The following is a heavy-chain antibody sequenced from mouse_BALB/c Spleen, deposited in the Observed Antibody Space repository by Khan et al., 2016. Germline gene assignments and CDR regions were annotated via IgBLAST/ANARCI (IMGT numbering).Heavy chain of an antibody. D-gene: IGHD2-5*01. J-gene: IGHJ3*01. CDR1: AYSITSGYY. CDR2: ISYDCRN. Sequence: EVQLLEPGPGLVTPSQSLYLTGPVTAYSITSGYYWNCIRQFPCNTLEWMGYISYDCRNNYNPSLKTRIPITRDTSKNQFFLKLNSVTTEDTATYYCAIGSNYRFGNWGKGPMDTVSA. CDR3: AIGSNYRFGN. V-gene: IGHV3-6*02.